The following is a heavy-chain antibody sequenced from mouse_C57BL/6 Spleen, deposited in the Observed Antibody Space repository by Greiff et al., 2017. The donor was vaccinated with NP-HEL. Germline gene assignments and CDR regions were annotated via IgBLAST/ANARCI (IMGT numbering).Heavy chain of an antibody. V-gene: IGHV1-26*01. CDR1: GYTFTDYY. CDR3: ASGDYYGSSYWFAY. CDR2: INPNNGGT. J-gene: IGHJ3*01. Sequence: EVQLQQSGPELVKPGASVKISCKASGYTFTDYYMNWVKQSHGKSLEWIGDINPNNGGTSYNQKFKGKATLTVDKSSSTAYMELRSLTSEDSAVYYCASGDYYGSSYWFAYWGQGTLVTVSA. D-gene: IGHD1-1*01.